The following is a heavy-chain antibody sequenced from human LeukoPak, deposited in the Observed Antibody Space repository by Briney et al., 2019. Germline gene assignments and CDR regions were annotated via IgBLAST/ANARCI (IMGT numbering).Heavy chain of an antibody. CDR1: GFTFSSYA. D-gene: IGHD3/OR15-3a*01. Sequence: GGSLRLSCAASGFTFSSYAMHWVRQAPGKGLDWVAVISYDGSNKYYADSVKGRFTISRDNSKNTLYLQMNSLRAEDTAIYFCTRVGTAGTWTDYWGQGTLVTVSS. V-gene: IGHV3-30*04. CDR2: ISYDGSNK. CDR3: TRVGTAGTWTDY. J-gene: IGHJ4*02.